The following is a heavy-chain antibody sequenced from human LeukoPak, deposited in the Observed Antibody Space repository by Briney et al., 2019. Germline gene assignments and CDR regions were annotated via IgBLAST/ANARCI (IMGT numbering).Heavy chain of an antibody. CDR2: IYPGDSDT. J-gene: IGHJ4*02. CDR3: ARTASEWELLVVFDY. CDR1: GYSFTSYW. D-gene: IGHD1-26*01. Sequence: GESLNISCKGSGYSFTSYWIGWVSQLPGKGLEWMGIIYPGDSDTRYSPSFQGQVTISADKSISTAYLQWSSLKASDTAMYYSARTASEWELLVVFDYWGQGTLVTVSS. V-gene: IGHV5-51*01.